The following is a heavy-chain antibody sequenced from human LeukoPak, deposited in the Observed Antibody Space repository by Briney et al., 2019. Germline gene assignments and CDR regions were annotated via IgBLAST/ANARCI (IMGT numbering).Heavy chain of an antibody. J-gene: IGHJ4*02. V-gene: IGHV4-4*02. Sequence: MSSETLSLTCAVSGGSISSSNWWSWVRQPPGKGLEWIGEIYHSGSTNYNPSLKSRVTISVDKSKNQFSLKLSSVTAADTAVYYCARVRYSSSWSPIFDYWGQGTLVTVSS. D-gene: IGHD6-13*01. CDR3: ARVRYSSSWSPIFDY. CDR1: GGSISSSNW. CDR2: IYHSGST.